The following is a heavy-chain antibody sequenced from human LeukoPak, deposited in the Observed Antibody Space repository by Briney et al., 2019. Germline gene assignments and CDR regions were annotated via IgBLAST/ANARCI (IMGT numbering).Heavy chain of an antibody. J-gene: IGHJ5*02. CDR1: GASISSSNW. D-gene: IGHD3-3*01. Sequence: PSETLSLTCTVSGASISSSNWWSWVRQPPGKGLEWIGEINHSGSTNYNPSLKSRVTISVDTSKNQFSLKLSSVTAADTAVYYCARRGSITIFGVATTNWFDPWGQGTLVTVSS. CDR2: INHSGST. CDR3: ARRGSITIFGVATTNWFDP. V-gene: IGHV4-4*02.